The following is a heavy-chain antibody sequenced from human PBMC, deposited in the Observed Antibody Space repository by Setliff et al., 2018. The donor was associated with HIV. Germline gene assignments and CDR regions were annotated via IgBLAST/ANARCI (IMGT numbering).Heavy chain of an antibody. Sequence: PGESLKISCNISGYSFITYWIAWVRQKPGKGLEWVGIIFPGDSDTRYSPSLQGQVTLSVDTSISTAYLQWSSLKASDTAMYYCARVLAVAGKGIGYFFGLDVWGQGTTVTVSS. CDR3: ARVLAVAGKGIGYFFGLDV. J-gene: IGHJ6*02. D-gene: IGHD6-19*01. CDR1: GYSFITYW. CDR2: IFPGDSDT. V-gene: IGHV5-51*01.